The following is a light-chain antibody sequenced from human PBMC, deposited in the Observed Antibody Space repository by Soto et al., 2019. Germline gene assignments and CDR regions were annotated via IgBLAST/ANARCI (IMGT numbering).Light chain of an antibody. CDR1: QTVRNNY. Sequence: EFVLTQSPVTLSFSPVERATCSLRTSQTVRNNYLAWYQQKPGQAPRLLIYDASSRATGIPDRFSGSGSGTEFTLTISSLQSEDFAVYYCQQYNTWPPITFGQGTRLEI. J-gene: IGKJ5*01. CDR2: DAS. V-gene: IGKV3-20*01. CDR3: QQYNTWPPIT.